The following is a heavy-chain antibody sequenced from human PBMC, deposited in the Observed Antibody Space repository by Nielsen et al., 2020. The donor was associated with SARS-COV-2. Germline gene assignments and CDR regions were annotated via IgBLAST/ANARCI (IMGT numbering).Heavy chain of an antibody. CDR3: ARRPGYCSGGSCYSFDY. D-gene: IGHD2-15*01. CDR2: IYPGDSDT. CDR1: GYSFTSYW. V-gene: IGHV5-51*01. Sequence: GESLRLSCRGSGYSFTSYWIGWVRQMPGKGLEWMGIIYPGDSDTRYSPSFQGQVTISADKSISTAYLQWSSLKASDTAMYYCARRPGYCSGGSCYSFDYWGQGTLVTVSS. J-gene: IGHJ4*02.